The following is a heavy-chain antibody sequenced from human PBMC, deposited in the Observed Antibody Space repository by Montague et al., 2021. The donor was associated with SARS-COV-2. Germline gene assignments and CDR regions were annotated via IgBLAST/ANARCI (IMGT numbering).Heavy chain of an antibody. D-gene: IGHD2-21*02. CDR3: ASSHCGGDCY. CDR1: GGSISYGRNF. Sequence: TLSLTCTVSGGSISYGRNFWTWIRQPAGKGLEWIGRIHTSGSTNYNPSLKSRVAISIDTSKDQFSLELSSVTAADTAVYYCASSHCGGDCYSGQGTLVTVSS. CDR2: IHTSGST. V-gene: IGHV4-61*02. J-gene: IGHJ4*02.